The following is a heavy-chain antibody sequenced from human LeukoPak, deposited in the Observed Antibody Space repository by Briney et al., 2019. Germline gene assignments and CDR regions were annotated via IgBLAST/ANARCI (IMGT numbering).Heavy chain of an antibody. Sequence: GGSLRLSCAVSGITLSNYGMSWVRQAPGKGLEWVAGISDSGGRTKYADSVRGRFTISRDNPKNTLYLQMNSLRAEDTAVYFCAKRGVVIRVILVGFHKEAYYFDSWGQGALVTVSS. CDR3: AKRGVVIRVILVGFHKEAYYFDS. CDR1: GITLSNYG. V-gene: IGHV3-23*01. D-gene: IGHD3-10*01. J-gene: IGHJ4*02. CDR2: ISDSGGRT.